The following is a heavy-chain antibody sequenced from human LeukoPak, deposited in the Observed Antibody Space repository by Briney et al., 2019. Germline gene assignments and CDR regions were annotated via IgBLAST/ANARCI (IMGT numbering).Heavy chain of an antibody. D-gene: IGHD6-19*01. CDR1: GFTFSSYA. CDR3: VKDTVAGTPTYYFDY. J-gene: IGHJ4*02. Sequence: GGSLRLSCSASGFTFSSYAMHWARQAPGKGLEYVSAISSNGVSTYYADSVKGRFTISRDNSKNTLYLQMSSLRAEDTAVYYCVKDTVAGTPTYYFDYWGQGTLVTVSS. V-gene: IGHV3-64D*06. CDR2: ISSNGVST.